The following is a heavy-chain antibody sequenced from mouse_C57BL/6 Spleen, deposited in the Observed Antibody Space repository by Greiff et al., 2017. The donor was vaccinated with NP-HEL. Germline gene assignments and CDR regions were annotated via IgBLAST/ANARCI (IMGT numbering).Heavy chain of an antibody. CDR1: GYSFTDYN. V-gene: IGHV1-39*01. CDR2: INPNYGTT. J-gene: IGHJ4*01. CDR3: ARGYYGSSYGYAMDY. Sequence: VQLKESGPELVKPGASVKISCKASGYSFTDYNMNWVKQSHGKSLEWIGVINPNYGTTSYNQKFKGKATLTVDQSSSTAYMQLNSLTSEDSAVYYCARGYYGSSYGYAMDYWGQGTSVTVSS. D-gene: IGHD1-1*01.